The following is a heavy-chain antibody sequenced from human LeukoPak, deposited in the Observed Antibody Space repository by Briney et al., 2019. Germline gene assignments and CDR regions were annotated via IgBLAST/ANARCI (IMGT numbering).Heavy chain of an antibody. J-gene: IGHJ3*02. CDR1: GGSISSYY. CDR2: IYYSGST. CDR3: ARSRTTSAFDI. V-gene: IGHV4-59*01. Sequence: PSETLSLTCTVSGGSISSYYWSWIRQPPGQGLEWIGYIYYSGSTNYNPSLKSRVTISVDTSKNQFSLKLSSVTAADTAVYYCARSRTTSAFDIWGQGTMVTVSS. D-gene: IGHD1-7*01.